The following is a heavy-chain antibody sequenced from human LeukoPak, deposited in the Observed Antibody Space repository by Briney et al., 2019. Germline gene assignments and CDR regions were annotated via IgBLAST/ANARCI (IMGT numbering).Heavy chain of an antibody. V-gene: IGHV4-30-2*01. J-gene: IGHJ4*02. D-gene: IGHD3-22*01. CDR1: GGSISSGGYY. CDR2: IYHSGST. Sequence: SETLSLTCTVSGGSISSGGYYWSWIRQPPGKGLEWIGYIYHSGSTYYNPSLKSRVTISVDRSKNQFSLKLSSVTAADTAVYYCARFRPKDDRGFDYWGQGTLVTVSS. CDR3: ARFRPKDDRGFDY.